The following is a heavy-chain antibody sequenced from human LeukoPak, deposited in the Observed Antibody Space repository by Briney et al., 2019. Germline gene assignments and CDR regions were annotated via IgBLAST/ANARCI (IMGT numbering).Heavy chain of an antibody. CDR2: IYSSGST. CDR1: GGSISSYY. D-gene: IGHD3-10*01. V-gene: IGHV4-59*01. CDR3: ARGYGSGSYFHGYYYYYMDV. Sequence: PSETLSLTCTVSGGSISSYYWNWIRQPPGKGLEWIGYIYSSGSTNYNPSLKSRVTISVDTSKNQFSLKLSSVTAADTAVYYCARGYGSGSYFHGYYYYYMDVWGKGTTVTISS. J-gene: IGHJ6*03.